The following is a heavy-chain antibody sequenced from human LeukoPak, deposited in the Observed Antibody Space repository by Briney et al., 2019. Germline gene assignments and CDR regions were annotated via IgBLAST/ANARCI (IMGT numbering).Heavy chain of an antibody. CDR3: ARATSGNGMDV. CDR2: ISSSGSTI. V-gene: IGHV3-48*03. J-gene: IGHJ6*04. CDR1: GFTISTYD. D-gene: IGHD1-26*01. Sequence: PGGSLRLSCAASGFTISTYDINWVSQAPGRGREWVSYISSSGSTIYYADSVKGRFTISRDNAKNLLYLQMNSLRAEDTAVYYCARATSGNGMDVWGKGTTVTVSS.